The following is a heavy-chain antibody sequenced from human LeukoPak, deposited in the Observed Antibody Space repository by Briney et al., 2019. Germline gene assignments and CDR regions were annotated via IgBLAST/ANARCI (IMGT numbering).Heavy chain of an antibody. CDR2: ISGSGGST. J-gene: IGHJ4*02. CDR1: GFTFSSYG. Sequence: GGSLRLSCAASGFTFSSYGMHWVRQAPGKGLEWVSAISGSGGSTYYADSVKGRFTISRDNSKNTLYLQMNSLRAEDTCVYYCAKGSDYPDNWGQGTLVTVSS. V-gene: IGHV3-23*01. CDR3: AKGSDYPDN.